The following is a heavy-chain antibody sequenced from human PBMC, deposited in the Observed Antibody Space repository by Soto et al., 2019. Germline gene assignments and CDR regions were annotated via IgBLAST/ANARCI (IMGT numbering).Heavy chain of an antibody. J-gene: IGHJ4*02. CDR1: GFTFSIYT. D-gene: IGHD1-26*01. CDR2: IYGNGRST. CDR3: AKDFTPDSRWDIDY. Sequence: EVQLLESGGGLVQPAGSLRLSCAASGFTFSIYTMSWFRQAPGKGLEWVSSIYGNGRSTFYSASVKVRFTISRDNSGNTVYLQMSSLRAEDTAIYYCAKDFTPDSRWDIDYWGQGSLVTVSS. V-gene: IGHV3-23*01.